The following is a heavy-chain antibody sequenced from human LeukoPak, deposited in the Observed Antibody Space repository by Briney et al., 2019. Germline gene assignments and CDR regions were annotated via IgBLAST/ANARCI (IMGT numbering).Heavy chain of an antibody. Sequence: PSETLSLTCAVYGGSFSGYYWSWIRQPPGKGLEWIGEINHSGSTNYNPSPKSRVTISVDTSKNQFSLKLSSVTAADTAVYYCARGARLLWFGELLDFDYWGQGTLVTVSS. V-gene: IGHV4-34*01. D-gene: IGHD3-10*01. CDR2: INHSGST. J-gene: IGHJ4*02. CDR3: ARGARLLWFGELLDFDY. CDR1: GGSFSGYY.